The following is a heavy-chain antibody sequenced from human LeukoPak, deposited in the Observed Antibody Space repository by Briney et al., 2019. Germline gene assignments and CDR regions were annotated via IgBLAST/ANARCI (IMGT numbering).Heavy chain of an antibody. CDR3: ARIAAAGTGAFDI. J-gene: IGHJ3*02. Sequence: HPGGSLRLSCAASGFTFSSYWMSWVRQAPGKGLEWVANIKQDGSEKYYVDSVKGRFTISRDNAKNSLYLQMNSLRAEDTAVYYCARIAAAGTGAFDIWGQGTMVTVSS. D-gene: IGHD6-13*01. CDR2: IKQDGSEK. V-gene: IGHV3-7*01. CDR1: GFTFSSYW.